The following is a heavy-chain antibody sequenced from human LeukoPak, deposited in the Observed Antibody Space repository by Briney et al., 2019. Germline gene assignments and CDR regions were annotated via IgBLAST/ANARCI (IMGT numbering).Heavy chain of an antibody. CDR1: GFTVSSNY. CDR2: IYSGGST. D-gene: IGHD4-17*01. J-gene: IGHJ6*02. CDR3: ATATVTPSGLFYYYYYGMDV. Sequence: GGSLRLSCAASGFTVSSNYMSWVRQAPGKGLEWVSVIYSGGSTYYADSVKGRFTISRDNSKNTLYLQMNSLRAEDTAVYYCATATVTPSGLFYYYYYGMDVWGQGTTVTVSS. V-gene: IGHV3-66*01.